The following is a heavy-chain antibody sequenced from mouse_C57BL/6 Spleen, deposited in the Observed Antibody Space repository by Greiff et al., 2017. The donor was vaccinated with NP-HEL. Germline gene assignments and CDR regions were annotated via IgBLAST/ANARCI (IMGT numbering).Heavy chain of an antibody. CDR2: IHPNSGST. Sequence: QVQLQQPGAELVKPGASVKLSCKASGYTFTSYWMHWVKQRPGQGLEWIGMIHPNSGSTNYNEKFKSKATLTVDKSSSTAYMQLSSLTSEDSAVYYCARSLDSSGYYFDYWDQGTTLTVSS. V-gene: IGHV1-64*01. J-gene: IGHJ2*01. CDR1: GYTFTSYW. D-gene: IGHD3-2*02. CDR3: ARSLDSSGYYFDY.